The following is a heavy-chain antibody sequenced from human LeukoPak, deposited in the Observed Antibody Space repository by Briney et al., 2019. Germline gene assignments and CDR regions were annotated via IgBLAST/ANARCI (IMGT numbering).Heavy chain of an antibody. CDR2: MDGGGSAT. CDR1: GFTFSNYW. Sequence: GGSLRLSCEASGFTFSNYWMSWVRQTPGKGLEWVATMDGGGSATYYVDSVKGRFTITRDNAKNSLFLQMNSLRAEDTALYYCANEEWYRFDYWGQGTLVTVPS. CDR3: ANEEWYRFDY. J-gene: IGHJ4*02. D-gene: IGHD2-8*01. V-gene: IGHV3-7*03.